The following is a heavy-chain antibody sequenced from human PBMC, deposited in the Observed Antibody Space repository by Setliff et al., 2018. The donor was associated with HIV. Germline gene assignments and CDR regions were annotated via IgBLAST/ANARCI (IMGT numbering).Heavy chain of an antibody. CDR2: IGTAGDT. Sequence: PGASLRLSFAASGFTFSSYDMHWVRQATGKGLEWVSAIGTAGDTYYPGSVKGRFTISRENAKNSLYLQMNSLRAGDTAVYYCARGLGYCSGGSCDHAFDIWGQGTMVTVSS. CDR3: ARGLGYCSGGSCDHAFDI. D-gene: IGHD2-15*01. V-gene: IGHV3-13*01. J-gene: IGHJ3*02. CDR1: GFTFSSYD.